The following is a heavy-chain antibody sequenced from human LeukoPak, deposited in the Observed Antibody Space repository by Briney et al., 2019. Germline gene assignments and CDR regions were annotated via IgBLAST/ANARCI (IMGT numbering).Heavy chain of an antibody. CDR2: INHSGST. J-gene: IGHJ1*01. CDR3: ARGEGIVGATTFQH. V-gene: IGHV4-34*01. Sequence: SETLSLTCAVYGGSFSGYYWSWIRQPPGKGLEWIGEINHSGSTNYNPSLKSRVTISVDTSKNQFSLKLSSVTAADTAVYYCARGEGIVGATTFQHWGQGTLVTVSS. D-gene: IGHD1-26*01. CDR1: GGSFSGYY.